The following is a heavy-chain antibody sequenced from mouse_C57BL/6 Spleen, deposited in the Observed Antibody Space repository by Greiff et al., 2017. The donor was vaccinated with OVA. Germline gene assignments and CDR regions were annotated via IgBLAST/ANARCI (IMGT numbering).Heavy chain of an antibody. CDR1: GFTFNTYA. J-gene: IGHJ4*01. V-gene: IGHV10-3*01. D-gene: IGHD2-3*01. CDR2: IRSKSSNYAT. Sequence: EVHLVESGGGLVQPKGSLKLSCAASGFTFNTYAMHWVRQAPGKGLEWVARIRSKSSNYATYYADSVKDRFTISRDDSQSMLYLQMNNLKTEDTAMYYCVRGSDYDGYDYYAMDYWGQGTSVTVSS. CDR3: VRGSDYDGYDYYAMDY.